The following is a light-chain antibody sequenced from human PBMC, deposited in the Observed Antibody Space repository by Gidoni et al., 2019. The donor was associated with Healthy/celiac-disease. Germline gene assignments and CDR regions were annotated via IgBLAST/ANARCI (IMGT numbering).Light chain of an antibody. CDR3: QQFNSYPIT. Sequence: AIQLTQSPSSLSASVRDRVTITCRASQSISSALAWYQQKPGKAPKLLIYEASSLESGVPARFSGSGSGTDFTLTISSLQPEDFATYYCQQFNSYPITFGQGTRLEIK. CDR2: EAS. CDR1: QSISSA. V-gene: IGKV1-13*02. J-gene: IGKJ5*01.